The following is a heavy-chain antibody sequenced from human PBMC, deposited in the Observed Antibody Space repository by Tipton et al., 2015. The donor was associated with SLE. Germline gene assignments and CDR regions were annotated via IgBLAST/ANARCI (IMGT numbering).Heavy chain of an antibody. V-gene: IGHV4-34*01. D-gene: IGHD6-13*01. Sequence: TLSLTCTVSGGSISSYYWSWIRQPPGKGLEWIGEINHSGSTNYNPSLKSRVTISVDTSKNQFSLKLTSVTAADTAVYYCARDSGSSWYGTPFDIWGQGTMVTVSS. CDR3: ARDSGSSWYGTPFDI. J-gene: IGHJ3*02. CDR1: GGSISSYY. CDR2: INHSGST.